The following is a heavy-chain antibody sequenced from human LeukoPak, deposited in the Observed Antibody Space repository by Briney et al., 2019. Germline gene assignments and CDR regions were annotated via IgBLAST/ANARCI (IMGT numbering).Heavy chain of an antibody. J-gene: IGHJ4*02. CDR1: GFTFSSYS. CDR3: AKGSVWFGDFACDY. Sequence: PGGSLRLSCVASGFTFSSYSINWVRQPPGMGLEWVSSISTRSRYIFCADSVKGRFTISRDNSKNSLYLQMNSLRVEDTAVYYCAKGSVWFGDFACDYWGQGTLVTVSS. CDR2: ISTRSRYI. V-gene: IGHV3-21*01. D-gene: IGHD3-10*01.